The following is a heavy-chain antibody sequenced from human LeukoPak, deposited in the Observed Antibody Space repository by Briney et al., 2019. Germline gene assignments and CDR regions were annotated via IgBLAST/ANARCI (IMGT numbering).Heavy chain of an antibody. D-gene: IGHD4-23*01. V-gene: IGHV5-51*01. CDR1: GYSFTSYW. J-gene: IGHJ4*02. CDR3: ARPQGHDYGGKEVAY. Sequence: GESLKVSCKGSGYSFTSYWIGWVRQMPGKGLEWMGIIYPGDSDTRYSPSFQGQVTISADKSISTAYLQWSSLKASDTAMYYCARPQGHDYGGKEVAYWGQGTLVTVSS. CDR2: IYPGDSDT.